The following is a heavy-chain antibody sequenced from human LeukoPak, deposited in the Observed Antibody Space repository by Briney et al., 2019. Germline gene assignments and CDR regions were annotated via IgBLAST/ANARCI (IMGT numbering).Heavy chain of an antibody. Sequence: SGTLSLTCTVSGGSISSYYWSWNRQPPGKGLEWIGYIYYSGSTNYNPSLKSRVTISVDTSKNQFSLKLSSVTAADTAVYYCARVVGYCSGGSCGPDYWGQGTLVTVSS. CDR1: GGSISSYY. D-gene: IGHD2-15*01. CDR3: ARVVGYCSGGSCGPDY. J-gene: IGHJ4*02. V-gene: IGHV4-59*01. CDR2: IYYSGST.